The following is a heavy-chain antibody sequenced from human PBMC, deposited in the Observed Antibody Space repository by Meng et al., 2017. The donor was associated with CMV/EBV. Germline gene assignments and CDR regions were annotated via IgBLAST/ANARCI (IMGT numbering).Heavy chain of an antibody. CDR3: ARGFSTIFGVLKRGRQYGMDV. V-gene: IGHV3-53*01. CDR2: IYSGGST. CDR1: GFTVSSNY. D-gene: IGHD3-3*01. J-gene: IGHJ6*02. Sequence: GGSLRLSCAASGFTVSSNYMSWVRQAPGKGLEWVSVIYSGGSTYYADSVKGRFTISRDNSKNTLYLQMNSLRAEDTAVYYCARGFSTIFGVLKRGRQYGMDVWGQGTTVTVSS.